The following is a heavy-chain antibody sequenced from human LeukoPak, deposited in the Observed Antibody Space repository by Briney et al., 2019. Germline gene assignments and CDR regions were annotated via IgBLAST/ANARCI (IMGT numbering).Heavy chain of an antibody. D-gene: IGHD2-21*02. CDR1: GFTFSSYA. J-gene: IGHJ2*01. CDR3: ARPVVTAIMMAWYFDL. V-gene: IGHV3-30-3*01. CDR2: ISYDGSNK. Sequence: GRSLRLPCAASGFTFSSYAMHWVRQAPGKGLEWVAVISYDGSNKYYADSVKGRFTISRDNSKNTLYLQMNSLRAEDTAVYYCARPVVTAIMMAWYFDLWGRGTLVTVSS.